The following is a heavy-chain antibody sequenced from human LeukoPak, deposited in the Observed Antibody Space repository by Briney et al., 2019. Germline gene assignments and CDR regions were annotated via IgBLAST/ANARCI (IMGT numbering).Heavy chain of an antibody. CDR3: VRDKFGTLIYGSSCFDS. Sequence: GGSLRLSCAASGFTFSSYGMHWVRQAPGKGLEWEAFIRYDGSNKYYADSVKGRFTFSRDNAKNTLYLQMNSLRAEDTAVYYCVRDKFGTLIYGSSCFDSWGQGTLVTVSS. CDR1: GFTFSSYG. D-gene: IGHD6-6*01. J-gene: IGHJ4*02. CDR2: IRYDGSNK. V-gene: IGHV3-30*02.